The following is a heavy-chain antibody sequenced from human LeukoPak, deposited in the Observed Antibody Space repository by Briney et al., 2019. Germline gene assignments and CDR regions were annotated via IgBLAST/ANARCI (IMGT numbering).Heavy chain of an antibody. CDR2: IVQDGYRK. J-gene: IGHJ3*02. V-gene: IGHV3-30*04. Sequence: GGSLRLSCAASGFTFNTYVMHWVRQAPGKGLEWVAAIVQDGYRKYYADSGKGRFTISRDNSKNTLYLRMDSLRVEDTAVYYCVRENDAFDIWGQGTVVTVSS. CDR3: VRENDAFDI. CDR1: GFTFNTYV.